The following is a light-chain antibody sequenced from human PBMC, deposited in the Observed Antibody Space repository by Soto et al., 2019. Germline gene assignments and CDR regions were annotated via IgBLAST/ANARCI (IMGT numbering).Light chain of an antibody. CDR2: GAS. Sequence: DIQMTQSPSFLSASVGDRVTITCRASQSIGKHLNWYQQKPGKAPKFLIYGASTLQSGVPSRFTGSESGTDFTLTVNRLQAEDFAIYYCQQSDSSPTTFGQGTRLEI. J-gene: IGKJ5*01. CDR3: QQSDSSPTT. V-gene: IGKV1-39*01. CDR1: QSIGKH.